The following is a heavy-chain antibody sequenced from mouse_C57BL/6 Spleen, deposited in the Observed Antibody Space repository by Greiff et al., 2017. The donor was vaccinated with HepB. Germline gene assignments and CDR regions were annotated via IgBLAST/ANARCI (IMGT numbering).Heavy chain of an antibody. CDR1: GYSFTGYY. J-gene: IGHJ3*01. Sequence: EVQLQQSGPELVKPGASVKISCKASGYSFTGYYMNWVKQSPEKSLEWIGEINPSTGGTTYNQKFKAKATLTVDKSSSTAYMQLKSLTSEDSAVYYCAREKLVGPFAYWGQGTLVTVSA. CDR3: AREKLVGPFAY. CDR2: INPSTGGT. V-gene: IGHV1-42*01. D-gene: IGHD4-1*01.